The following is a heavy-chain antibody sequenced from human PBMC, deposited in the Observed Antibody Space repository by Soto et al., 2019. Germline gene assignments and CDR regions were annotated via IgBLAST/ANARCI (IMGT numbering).Heavy chain of an antibody. J-gene: IGHJ4*02. Sequence: PSETLSLTCNVSGGSIITYYWSWIRQPPGKGLEWIGYIYYSGSTNYNPSLKSRVTISVDTSKNQFSLKLSSVTAADTAVYYCARDVNGFSVFDSWGQGTLVTVSS. D-gene: IGHD2-8*01. CDR3: ARDVNGFSVFDS. V-gene: IGHV4-59*13. CDR2: IYYSGST. CDR1: GGSIITYY.